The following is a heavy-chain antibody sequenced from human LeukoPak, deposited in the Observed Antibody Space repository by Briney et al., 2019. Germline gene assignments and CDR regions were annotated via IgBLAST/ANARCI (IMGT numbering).Heavy chain of an antibody. V-gene: IGHV3-74*01. CDR1: GFSFSSYW. CDR3: AREHVLAEFFDY. Sequence: GGSLRLSCAASGFSFSSYWMHWVRQTPGKGLVWISRIKNDGSSASYADSVKGRLTISRDNAKSMLFLQINSLSAEDTAVYYCAREHVLAEFFDYWGRGTLVAVSS. D-gene: IGHD3-16*01. J-gene: IGHJ4*02. CDR2: IKNDGSSA.